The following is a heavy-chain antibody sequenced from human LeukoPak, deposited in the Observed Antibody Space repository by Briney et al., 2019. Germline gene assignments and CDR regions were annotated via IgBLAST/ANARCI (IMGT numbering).Heavy chain of an antibody. D-gene: IGHD2-15*01. CDR1: GFPFSSYW. CDR2: INIDGSNT. CDR3: ARSLGVAYDY. V-gene: IGHV3-74*01. J-gene: IGHJ4*02. Sequence: GGSLRLSCAAFGFPFSSYWMHWVRQAPGKGLVWVSRINIDGSNTNYADSVKGRFTISRDNAKNTLYMQIDSLRAEDTAVYYCARSLGVAYDYWGQGTLVTVSS.